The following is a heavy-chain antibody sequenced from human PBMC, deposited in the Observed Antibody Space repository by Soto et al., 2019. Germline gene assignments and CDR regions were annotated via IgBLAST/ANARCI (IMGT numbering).Heavy chain of an antibody. CDR2: ISYDGSNK. J-gene: IGHJ6*02. Sequence: SGGSLRLSCAASGFTFSSYGMHWVRQAPGKGLEWVAVISYDGSNKYYADSVKGRFTISRDNSKNTLYLQMNSLRAEDTAVYYCAKDTPHGMDVWGQGTTVTVSS. CDR3: AKDTPHGMDV. V-gene: IGHV3-30*18. CDR1: GFTFSSYG.